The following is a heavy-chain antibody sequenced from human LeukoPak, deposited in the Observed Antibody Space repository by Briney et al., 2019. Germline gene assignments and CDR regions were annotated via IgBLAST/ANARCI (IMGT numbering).Heavy chain of an antibody. V-gene: IGHV4-39*01. D-gene: IGHD6-19*01. J-gene: IGHJ4*02. CDR3: ARINHMSSTGIPVRGPDY. CDR1: PGSISGSTYY. CDR2: IYYSGST. Sequence: SETLSLTCTVSPGSISGSTYYGGWIRQPPERCLEWLGSIYYSGSTYYNPSLKSRVTMSVDTSKNQFSLNLSSVSAADTAVYYCARINHMSSTGIPVRGPDYWGQGTLVTVSS.